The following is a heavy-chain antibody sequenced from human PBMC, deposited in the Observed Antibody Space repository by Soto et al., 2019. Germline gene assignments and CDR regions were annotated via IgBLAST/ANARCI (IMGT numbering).Heavy chain of an antibody. V-gene: IGHV3-30*18. CDR3: AKDGSHNFDY. Sequence: QVQLVESGGGVVQPGRSLRLSCAASGFTFSHYAMHWVRQAPGKGLEWVALMSYDGSNEYYTDSVKGRFTISRDNSKNTLXXXXXXXRAEDTAVYYCAKDGSHNFDYWGQGTLVTVSS. D-gene: IGHD1-26*01. J-gene: IGHJ4*02. CDR1: GFTFSHYA. CDR2: MSYDGSNE.